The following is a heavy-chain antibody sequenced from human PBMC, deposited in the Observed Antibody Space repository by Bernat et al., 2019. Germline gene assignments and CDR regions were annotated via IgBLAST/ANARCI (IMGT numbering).Heavy chain of an antibody. V-gene: IGHV4-59*01. D-gene: IGHD6-19*01. CDR1: GGSISSYY. Sequence: QVQLQESGPGLVKPSETLSLTCTVSGGSISSYYWSWIRQPPGKGLEWIGYIYYSGSTNYNPSLKSRVTISVDTSKNQFSLKLSSVTAADTAVYYCARDSKYSSGLNWFDPWGQGTLVTVSS. CDR3: ARDSKYSSGLNWFDP. J-gene: IGHJ5*02. CDR2: IYYSGST.